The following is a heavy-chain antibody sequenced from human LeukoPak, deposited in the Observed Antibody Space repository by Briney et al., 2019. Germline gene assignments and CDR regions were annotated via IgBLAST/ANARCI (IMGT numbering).Heavy chain of an antibody. CDR3: ARQGQYDSSGYYSDSLDY. J-gene: IGHJ4*02. D-gene: IGHD3-22*01. CDR1: GGSISSSSYY. V-gene: IGHV4-39*01. Sequence: PSETLSLTCTVSGGSISSSSYYWGWIRQPPGTGLEWIGSIYYSGSTYYNPSLKSRVTISVDTSKNQFSLKLSSVTAADTAVYYCARQGQYDSSGYYSDSLDYWGQGTLVTVSS. CDR2: IYYSGST.